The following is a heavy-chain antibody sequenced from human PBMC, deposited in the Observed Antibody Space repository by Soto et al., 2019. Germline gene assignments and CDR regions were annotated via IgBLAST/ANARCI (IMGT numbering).Heavy chain of an antibody. CDR3: AKDAPLVDMLSGYPAPFDY. Sequence: GGSLRLSCAASGFTFSSYAMSWVRQAPGKGLEWVSAISGSGGSTYYADSVKGRFTISRDNSKNTLYLQMNSLRAEDTAVYYCAKDAPLVDMLSGYPAPFDYWGQGTLVTVSS. CDR2: ISGSGGST. J-gene: IGHJ4*02. V-gene: IGHV3-23*01. D-gene: IGHD3-9*01. CDR1: GFTFSSYA.